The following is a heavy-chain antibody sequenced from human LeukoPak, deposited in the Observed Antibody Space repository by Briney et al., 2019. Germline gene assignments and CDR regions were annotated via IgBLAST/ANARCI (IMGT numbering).Heavy chain of an antibody. V-gene: IGHV4-34*01. CDR2: INHSGST. CDR3: ARGDYDSSGYPHLFDY. CDR1: GGSFSGYS. J-gene: IGHJ4*02. D-gene: IGHD3-22*01. Sequence: SETLSLTCAVYGGSFSGYSWSWIRQPPGKGLEWIGEINHSGSTNYNPSLKSRVTISVDTPKNQFSLKLSSVTAADTAVYYCARGDYDSSGYPHLFDYWGQGTLVTVSS.